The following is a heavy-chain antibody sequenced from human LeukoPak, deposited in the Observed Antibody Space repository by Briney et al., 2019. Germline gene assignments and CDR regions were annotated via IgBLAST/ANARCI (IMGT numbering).Heavy chain of an antibody. CDR3: AINDGSGSYYKSDY. CDR2: IDQSGST. Sequence: SETLSLTCAVYGGSFSGYYWSWIRQSPGKGLEWIGEIDQSGSTNYNPSLKSRVTITIDTSKNQFSLKLNSVTAADTAVYYCAINDGSGSYYKSDYWGQGTLVTVS. J-gene: IGHJ4*02. D-gene: IGHD3-10*01. V-gene: IGHV4-34*01. CDR1: GGSFSGYY.